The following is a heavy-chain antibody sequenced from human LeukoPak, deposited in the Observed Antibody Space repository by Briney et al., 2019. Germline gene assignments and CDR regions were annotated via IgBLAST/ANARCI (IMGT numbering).Heavy chain of an antibody. V-gene: IGHV3-74*01. J-gene: IGHJ6*03. CDR3: ARGSSSANYYYYMDV. CDR1: GFTFSSYW. D-gene: IGHD6-6*01. Sequence: GGSLRLSCAASGFTFSSYWMHWVRHAPGKGLVWVSRINSDGSSTSYADSVKGRLTISRDNAKNTLYLQMNSLRAEDTAVYYCARGSSSANYYYYMDVWGKGTTVTVSS. CDR2: INSDGSST.